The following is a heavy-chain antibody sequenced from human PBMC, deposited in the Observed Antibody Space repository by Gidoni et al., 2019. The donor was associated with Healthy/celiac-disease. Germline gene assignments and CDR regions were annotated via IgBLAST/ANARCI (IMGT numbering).Heavy chain of an antibody. CDR3: ARDRSIFGDEPG. J-gene: IGHJ4*02. D-gene: IGHD3-3*01. CDR2: IYSGGST. Sequence: EVQLVESGGGLDQPGGSLRLSCAASGFTVSSNYMSGVRQAPGKGLEWVSVIYSGGSTYYADSVKGRFTISRDNSKNTLYLQMNSLRAEDTAVYYCARDRSIFGDEPGWGQGTLVTVSS. V-gene: IGHV3-66*02. CDR1: GFTVSSNY.